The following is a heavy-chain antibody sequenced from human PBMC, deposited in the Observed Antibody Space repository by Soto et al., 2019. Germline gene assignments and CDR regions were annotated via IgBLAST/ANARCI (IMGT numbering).Heavy chain of an antibody. CDR3: ARYSGKYQGPIDY. Sequence: QVQLVESGGGVVQPGRSLRLSCAASGFTFSHYGIHWVRQAPGKGLECLAVISYDGSNKHYADSVKGRFTVSRDNYENTLYLQMNSLRATDTAVYFCARYSGKYQGPIDYWGQGTLVTVSS. CDR2: ISYDGSNK. J-gene: IGHJ4*02. CDR1: GFTFSHYG. D-gene: IGHD1-26*01. V-gene: IGHV3-30*03.